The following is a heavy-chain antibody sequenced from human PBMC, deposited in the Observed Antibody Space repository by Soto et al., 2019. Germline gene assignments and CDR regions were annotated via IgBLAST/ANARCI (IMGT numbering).Heavy chain of an antibody. V-gene: IGHV3-30*18. D-gene: IGHD6-13*01. CDR2: ISYDGSNK. CDR1: GFTFSSYG. CDR3: AKDDPIGGSWSFDY. J-gene: IGHJ4*02. Sequence: GGSLRLSCAASGFTFSSYGMHWVRQAPGKGLEWVAVISYDGSNKYYADSVKGRFTISRDNSKNTLYLQMNSLRAEDTAVYYCAKDDPIGGSWSFDYWGQGTLVTVSS.